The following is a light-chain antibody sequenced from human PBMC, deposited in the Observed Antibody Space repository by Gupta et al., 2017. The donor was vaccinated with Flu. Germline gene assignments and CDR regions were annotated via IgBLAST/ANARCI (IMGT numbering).Light chain of an antibody. CDR2: RAS. J-gene: IGKJ3*01. CDR3: QQYNNWPPV. CDR1: QSVNNN. V-gene: IGKV3-15*01. Sequence: GERATLSCRASQSVNNNLAWYQQKPGQAPRLLIYRASTRTTGIPARFSGSGSETEFTLTISSLQSEDLAIYYCQQYNNWPPVFGPGTKVDIK.